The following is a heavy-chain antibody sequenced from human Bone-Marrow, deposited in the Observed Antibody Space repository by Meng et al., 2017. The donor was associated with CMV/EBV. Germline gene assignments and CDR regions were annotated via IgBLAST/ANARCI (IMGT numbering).Heavy chain of an antibody. CDR2: ISGSGGST. CDR1: GFTFSSYA. CDR3: AKDLGYDFWSGHLKLNGMDV. J-gene: IGHJ6*02. Sequence: GESLKISCAASGFTFSSYAMSWVRQAPGKGLEWVSAISGSGGSTYYADSVKGRFTISRDNSKNTLYLQMNSLRAEDTAVYYCAKDLGYDFWSGHLKLNGMDVWGQGTTVTVSS. D-gene: IGHD3-3*01. V-gene: IGHV3-23*01.